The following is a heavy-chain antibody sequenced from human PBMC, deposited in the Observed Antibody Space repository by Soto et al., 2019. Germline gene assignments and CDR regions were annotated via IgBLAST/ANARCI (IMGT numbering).Heavy chain of an antibody. D-gene: IGHD2-15*01. CDR2: INPSGGST. Sequence: ASVKVSCKASGYTFTSYYMHWVRQAPGQGLEWMGIINPSGGSTSYAQKFQGRVTMTRDTSTSTAYMELSSLRSEETAVYYCDSLGYCRGGSCYHVDVWGKGTTVTVTS. V-gene: IGHV1-46*03. J-gene: IGHJ6*03. CDR1: GYTFTSYY. CDR3: DSLGYCRGGSCYHVDV.